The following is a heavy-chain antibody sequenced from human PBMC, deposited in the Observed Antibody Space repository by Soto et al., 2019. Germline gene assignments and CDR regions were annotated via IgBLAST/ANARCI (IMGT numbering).Heavy chain of an antibody. CDR1: GGTFSSYA. CDR3: ARQKVGATKYNGSDP. CDR2: IIPIFGTA. J-gene: IGHJ5*02. Sequence: QVQLVQSGAEVKKPGSSVKVSCKASGGTFSSYAISWVRQAPGQGLEWMGGIIPIFGTANYAQKFQGRVTITAEESTSTAYRERGSLRSEDRAVYYWARQKVGATKYNGSDPWGQGTRVTVPS. V-gene: IGHV1-69*01. D-gene: IGHD1-26*01.